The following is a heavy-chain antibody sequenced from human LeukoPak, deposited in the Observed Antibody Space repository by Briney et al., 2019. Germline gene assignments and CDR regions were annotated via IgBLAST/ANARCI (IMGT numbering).Heavy chain of an antibody. Sequence: PGGSLRLSCAASGFTFSTYDMNWVRQAPGKGLEWISYISYNRRSIYYAYSVKGRLTISKDDAKKLLFLQMDSLRAEDTAVYYCARETSRPWNWNYLGGHFDYWGQGTLVTVSS. J-gene: IGHJ4*02. V-gene: IGHV3-48*04. CDR3: ARETSRPWNWNYLGGHFDY. CDR1: GFTFSTYD. CDR2: ISYNRRSI. D-gene: IGHD1-7*01.